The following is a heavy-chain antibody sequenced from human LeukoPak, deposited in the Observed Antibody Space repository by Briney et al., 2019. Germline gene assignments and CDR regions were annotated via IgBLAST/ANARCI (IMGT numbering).Heavy chain of an antibody. CDR1: GGSISGYY. D-gene: IGHD6-25*01. V-gene: IGHV4-4*07. J-gene: IGHJ4*02. CDR2: IYASGSI. CDR3: ARSRGRGYSDY. Sequence: SSETLSLTCTVSGGSISGYYWSWIRQPAGKGLEWIGRIYASGSINYNPSLQSRVTMSLDTSKNQFSLQLSSVTAADTAVYYCARSRGRGYSDYWGQGTLVTVSS.